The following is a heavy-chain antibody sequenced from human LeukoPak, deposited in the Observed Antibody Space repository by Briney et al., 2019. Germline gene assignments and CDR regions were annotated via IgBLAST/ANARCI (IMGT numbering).Heavy chain of an antibody. V-gene: IGHV3-30*04. CDR1: GFTFSSYA. D-gene: IGHD1/OR15-1a*01. CDR3: TLTTFGVVYYFDY. Sequence: GRSLRLSCATSGFTFSSYAMHWIRQAPGKGLEWVALISYDGINQYYADSVKGRFIISRDNSKNTLYLQLNSLRLEDTAVYYCTLTTFGVVYYFDYWGQGTLVTVSS. CDR2: ISYDGINQ. J-gene: IGHJ4*02.